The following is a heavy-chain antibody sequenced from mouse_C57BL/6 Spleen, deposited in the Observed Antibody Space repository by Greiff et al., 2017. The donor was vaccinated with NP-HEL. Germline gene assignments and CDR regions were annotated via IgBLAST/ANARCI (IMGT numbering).Heavy chain of an antibody. Sequence: EVKLVESGGGLVQPGGSMKLSCAASGFTFSDAWMDWVRQSPEKGLEWVAEIRNKANNHATYYAESVKGRFTISRDDSKSSVYLQMNSLRAEDTGIYYCTRRPIYYYGSSYRYFDYWGQGTTLTVSS. CDR3: TRRPIYYYGSSYRYFDY. D-gene: IGHD1-1*01. V-gene: IGHV6-6*01. CDR1: GFTFSDAW. J-gene: IGHJ2*01. CDR2: IRNKANNHAT.